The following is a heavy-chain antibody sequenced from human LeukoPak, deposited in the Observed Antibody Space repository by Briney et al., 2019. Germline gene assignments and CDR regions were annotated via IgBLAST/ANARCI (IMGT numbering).Heavy chain of an antibody. CDR2: INPNGGGT. CDR3: ARDRSRYFDL. Sequence: ASVKVSCKASGYTFSGFYMHWVRQAPGQGLEWMGWINPNGGGTDYAQKFQGRVTMTRDTSITTVYMELNRLTSDDTAVHYCARDRSRYFDLWGRGTLVTVSS. CDR1: GYTFSGFY. J-gene: IGHJ2*01. V-gene: IGHV1-2*02.